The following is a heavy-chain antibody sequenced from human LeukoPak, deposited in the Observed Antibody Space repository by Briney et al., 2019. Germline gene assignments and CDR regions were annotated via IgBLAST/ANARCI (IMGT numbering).Heavy chain of an antibody. CDR3: AKDLRLDFYDSSGWHY. J-gene: IGHJ4*02. CDR1: GLTLSSYG. Sequence: GRSLRLFCAASGLTLSSYGMHWVRQAPAKGLEWVADIWYDGSNKYYADSVKDRFTISRDNSKNTLYLQMNSLRPEDTALYDCAKDLRLDFYDSSGWHYWGEGTLVTVP. CDR2: IWYDGSNK. D-gene: IGHD3-22*01. V-gene: IGHV3-33*03.